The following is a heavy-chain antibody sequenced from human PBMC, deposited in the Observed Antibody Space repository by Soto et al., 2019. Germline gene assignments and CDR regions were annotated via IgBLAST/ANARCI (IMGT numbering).Heavy chain of an antibody. CDR2: IYYSGST. CDR3: ARIVRSLGVPPNSFDF. V-gene: IGHV4-31*03. CDR1: GGCINGGGYY. Sequence: SETLSLTCTVSGGCINGGGYYWSWIRQHPGKGLEWIGYIYYSGSTYYNPSLKSRVTISVDTSKNQFSLKLSSVTAADTAVYYCARIVRSLGVPPNSFDFWGPVTLVSGYS. J-gene: IGHJ4*02. D-gene: IGHD3-16*01.